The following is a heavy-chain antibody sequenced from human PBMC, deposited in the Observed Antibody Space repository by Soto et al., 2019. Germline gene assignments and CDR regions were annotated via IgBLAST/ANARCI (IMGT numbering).Heavy chain of an antibody. V-gene: IGHV1-18*01. CDR2: ISSYNGKR. Sequence: QVHLVQSGVEVKKPGASVKVSCKASGFTFSSHGFSWVRQAPGQGLEWMGWISSYNGKRNFEQKFQGRVTMTTDTSTSTASMELRGLRSDDTAVYYCTRSGQYDVLTGYVSFYYGMDVWGQGTMVTVSS. CDR3: TRSGQYDVLTGYVSFYYGMDV. J-gene: IGHJ6*02. CDR1: GFTFSSHG. D-gene: IGHD3-9*01.